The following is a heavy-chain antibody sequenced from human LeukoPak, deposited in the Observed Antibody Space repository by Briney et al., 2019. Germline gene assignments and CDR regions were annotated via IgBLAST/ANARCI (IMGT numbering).Heavy chain of an antibody. CDR1: GYTFTSYD. Sequence: ASVKVSCKASGYTFTSYDINWVRQATGQGLESMGWMNPNGGNSGYAQKFQGRVTMTRNTSISTAYMELSSLRSEDTAAYYCARRCSGYDEMDYWGQGTLVTVSS. V-gene: IGHV1-8*01. D-gene: IGHD5-12*01. CDR2: MNPNGGNS. J-gene: IGHJ4*02. CDR3: ARRCSGYDEMDY.